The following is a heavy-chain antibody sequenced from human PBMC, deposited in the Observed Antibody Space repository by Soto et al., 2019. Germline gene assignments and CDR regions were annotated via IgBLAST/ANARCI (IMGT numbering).Heavy chain of an antibody. V-gene: IGHV3-43D*04. CDR3: VKGDITGTSYFGF. J-gene: IGHJ4*02. Sequence: GGSLRLSCAASEFSFRDYAMHWVRHAPEKGLQWVSVINWDGGTTYYADSVRGRFTISRDNRKNSLFLQMNSLRPEDSALYYCVKGDITGTSYFGFWGQGTPVTVSS. CDR2: INWDGGTT. D-gene: IGHD1-20*01. CDR1: EFSFRDYA.